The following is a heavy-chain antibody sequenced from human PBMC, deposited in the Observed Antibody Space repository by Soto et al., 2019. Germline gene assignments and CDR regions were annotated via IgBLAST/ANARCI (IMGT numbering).Heavy chain of an antibody. CDR3: AKDPGYIAAAGKNYYYGMDV. D-gene: IGHD6-13*01. V-gene: IGHV3-43*01. CDR1: GFTFDDYT. J-gene: IGHJ6*02. Sequence: GGSLRLSCAASGFTFDDYTMHWVRQAPGKGLEWVSLISWDGGSTYYADSVKGRFTISRDNSKNSLYLQMNSLGTEDTALYYCAKDPGYIAAAGKNYYYGMDVWGQGTTVTVSS. CDR2: ISWDGGST.